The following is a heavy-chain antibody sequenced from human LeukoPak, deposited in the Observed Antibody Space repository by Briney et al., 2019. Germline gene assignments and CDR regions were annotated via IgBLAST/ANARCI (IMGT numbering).Heavy chain of an antibody. V-gene: IGHV4-61*02. CDR3: ARDFWSGSYYFDC. CDR2: IYSSGTT. J-gene: IGHJ4*02. CDR1: GGSISRGSYY. Sequence: SQTLSLTCTVSGGSISRGSYYWSWIRQPAGKGLEWIRRIYSSGTTNYNPSLKSRVTISVDTSKNQFCLKLSSVTAADTAVYYCARDFWSGSYYFDCWGQGTLVTVSS. D-gene: IGHD3-3*01.